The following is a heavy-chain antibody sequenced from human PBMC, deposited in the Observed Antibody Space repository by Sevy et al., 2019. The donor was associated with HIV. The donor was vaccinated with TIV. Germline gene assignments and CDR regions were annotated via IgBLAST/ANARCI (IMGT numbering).Heavy chain of an antibody. J-gene: IGHJ6*02. CDR3: AKEGGSYYYYYSMDV. Sequence: GGSLRLSCAASGSTFSSSTMNWVRQAPGKGLEWVSSISSSSTFIYYADSLKGRFTISRDNAKNSLYLQMNSLRAEDTAVYYCAKEGGSYYYYYSMDVWGQGTTVTVSS. CDR1: GSTFSSST. V-gene: IGHV3-21*01. CDR2: ISSSSTFI. D-gene: IGHD3-16*01.